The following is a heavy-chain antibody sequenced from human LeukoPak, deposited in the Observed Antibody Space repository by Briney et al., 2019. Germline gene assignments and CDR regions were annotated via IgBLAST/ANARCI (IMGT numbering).Heavy chain of an antibody. D-gene: IGHD3-22*01. CDR2: IVPIFGTA. Sequence: EASVKVSCKASGGTFSSYAISWVRQAPGQGLEWMGGIVPIFGTANYAQKFQGRVTITTDESTSTAYMELSSLRSEDTAVYYCASDGGRSSGYSFWGQGTLVTVSS. CDR1: GGTFSSYA. J-gene: IGHJ4*02. CDR3: ASDGGRSSGYSF. V-gene: IGHV1-69*05.